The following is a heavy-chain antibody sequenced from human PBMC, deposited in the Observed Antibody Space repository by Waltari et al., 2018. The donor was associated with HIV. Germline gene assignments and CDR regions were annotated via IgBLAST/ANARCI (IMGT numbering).Heavy chain of an antibody. CDR2: IYPFDSDT. J-gene: IGHJ3*02. CDR3: ARLFYYDTTGYINNAFDI. V-gene: IGHV5-51*03. CDR1: RYTFTNYW. Sequence: EVQLVQSGAEVSKSGESLKIPCKAPRYTFTNYWIAWVPQMSGEGLEWMGIIYPFDSDTRYNPSFEGQITISADKSLATAYLEWSNLNASDAAIYYCARLFYYDTTGYINNAFDIWGQGTVVTVS. D-gene: IGHD3-22*01.